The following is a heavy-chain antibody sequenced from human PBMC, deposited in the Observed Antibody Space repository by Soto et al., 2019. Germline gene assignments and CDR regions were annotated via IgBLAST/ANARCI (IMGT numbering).Heavy chain of an antibody. CDR3: AKGITALRYYYGSGSYRGPGNY. CDR1: GFTFSSYA. Sequence: GGSLRLSCAASGFTFSSYAMSWVRQAPGKGLEWVSAISGSGGSTYYADSVKGRFTISRDNSKKTLYLQMNSLRAEDTAVYYCAKGITALRYYYGSGSYRGPGNYWGQGTLVTVSS. D-gene: IGHD3-10*01. V-gene: IGHV3-23*01. J-gene: IGHJ4*02. CDR2: ISGSGGST.